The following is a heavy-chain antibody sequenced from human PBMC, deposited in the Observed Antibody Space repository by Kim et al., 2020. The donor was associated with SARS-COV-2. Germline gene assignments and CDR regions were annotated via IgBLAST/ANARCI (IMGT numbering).Heavy chain of an antibody. CDR2: IYSGGST. Sequence: GGSLRLSCAASGFTVSSNYMSWVRQAPGKGLEWVSVIYSGGSTYYADSVKGRFTISRDNSKNTLYLQMNSLRAEDTAVYYCARTDYYDSSGYTPQYYYYGMDVWGQGTTVTVSS. J-gene: IGHJ6*02. CDR1: GFTVSSNY. CDR3: ARTDYYDSSGYTPQYYYYGMDV. V-gene: IGHV3-53*01. D-gene: IGHD3-22*01.